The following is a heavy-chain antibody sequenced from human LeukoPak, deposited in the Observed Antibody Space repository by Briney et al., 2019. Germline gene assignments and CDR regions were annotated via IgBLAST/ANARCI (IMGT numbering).Heavy chain of an antibody. D-gene: IGHD2-21*02. Sequence: GASVTVSCKASGYTFTRYDINWVRQATGQGLEWMGWMNPNSGNTGYAQKFQGRVTMTRNTSISTAYMELSSLRSEDTAVYYCARGPRVVTAINYYYFGMDVWGQGTTLTVSS. J-gene: IGHJ6*02. CDR1: GYTFTRYD. V-gene: IGHV1-8*01. CDR2: MNPNSGNT. CDR3: ARGPRVVTAINYYYFGMDV.